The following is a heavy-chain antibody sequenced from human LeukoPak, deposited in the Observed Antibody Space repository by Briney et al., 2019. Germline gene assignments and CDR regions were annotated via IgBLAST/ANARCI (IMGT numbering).Heavy chain of an antibody. Sequence: PSETLSLTCAVYGGSFSGYYWSWIRQPPGKGLEWIGEINHSGSTNYNPSLKSRVTISVDTSKNQFSLKLSSVTAADTAVYYCAGHSMVRGVTYWFDPWGQGTLVTVSS. CDR1: GGSFSGYY. CDR2: INHSGST. V-gene: IGHV4-34*01. J-gene: IGHJ5*02. D-gene: IGHD3-10*01. CDR3: AGHSMVRGVTYWFDP.